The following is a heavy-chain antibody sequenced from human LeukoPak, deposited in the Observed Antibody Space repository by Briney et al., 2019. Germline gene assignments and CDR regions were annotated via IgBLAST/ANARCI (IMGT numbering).Heavy chain of an antibody. D-gene: IGHD6-13*01. CDR1: GFTVSSNY. Sequence: GGSLRLSCAASGFTVSSNYMSWVRQAPGKGLEWVSVIYSGGSTYYADSVKGRFTISRDNSKNTLYLQMNSLRAEDTAVYYRARLSSSWSYDYWGQGTLVTVSS. CDR3: ARLSSSWSYDY. J-gene: IGHJ4*02. V-gene: IGHV3-66*04. CDR2: IYSGGST.